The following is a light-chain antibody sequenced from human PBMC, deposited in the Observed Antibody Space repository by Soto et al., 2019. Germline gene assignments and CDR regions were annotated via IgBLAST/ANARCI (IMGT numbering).Light chain of an antibody. CDR1: QGINHY. V-gene: IGKV1-27*01. CDR2: ATS. J-gene: IGKJ3*01. Sequence: VQITQSASAPSASVRARVTITYRATQGINHYIAWFQQKPAKVPKLLLYATSTLQSGVPSRFSGSGFGTDFTLTISSLQPEDVATYYCQKHNSAPLFFGPGTKVDIK. CDR3: QKHNSAPLF.